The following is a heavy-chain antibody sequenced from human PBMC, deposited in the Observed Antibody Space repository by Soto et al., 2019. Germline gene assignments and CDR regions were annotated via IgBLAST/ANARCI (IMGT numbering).Heavy chain of an antibody. CDR3: AKCVSFHRNFYYDMDV. V-gene: IGHV3-30*18. CDR2: ISSDESDK. Sequence: QLVESGGGVVQPGRSLRLSCAASGFTFSSYGMHWVRQAPGKGLEWVAVISSDESDKYYADSVRGRFTISRDNSKNTLYLQMNRLRAEYTGMYYCAKCVSFHRNFYYDMDVWVKGTTVTVSS. CDR1: GFTFSSYG. J-gene: IGHJ6*03.